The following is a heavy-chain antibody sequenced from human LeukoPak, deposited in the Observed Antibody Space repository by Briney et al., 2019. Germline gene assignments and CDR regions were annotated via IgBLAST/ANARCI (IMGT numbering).Heavy chain of an antibody. Sequence: KPSETLSLTCTVSGGSISSSSYYWGWIRQPPGKGLEWIGYIYYSGSTNYNPSLKSRVTISVDTSKNQFSLKLSSVTAADTAVYYCARGHYYDSSGYYYYVDYWGQGTLVTVSS. D-gene: IGHD3-22*01. CDR3: ARGHYYDSSGYYYYVDY. CDR1: GGSISSSSYY. V-gene: IGHV4-61*05. J-gene: IGHJ4*02. CDR2: IYYSGST.